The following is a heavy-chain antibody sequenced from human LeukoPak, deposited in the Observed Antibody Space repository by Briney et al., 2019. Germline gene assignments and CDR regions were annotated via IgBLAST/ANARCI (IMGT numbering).Heavy chain of an antibody. D-gene: IGHD1-14*01. Sequence: GGSLRLSCTASGFTFSSYAMTWVRQAPGKGLVWVSGINIHGTGTIYADSVKGRFTISRDNAKNTLYLQMNSLRAEDTAVYYCARDWRHHVDYWGQGILVTVSS. V-gene: IGHV3-74*01. CDR3: ARDWRHHVDY. J-gene: IGHJ4*02. CDR2: INIHGTGT. CDR1: GFTFSSYA.